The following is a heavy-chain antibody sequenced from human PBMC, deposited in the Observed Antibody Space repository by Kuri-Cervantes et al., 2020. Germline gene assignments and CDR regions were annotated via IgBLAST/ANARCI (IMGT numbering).Heavy chain of an antibody. J-gene: IGHJ4*02. D-gene: IGHD6-19*01. CDR3: ARDKSTGWPLLNF. V-gene: IGHV3-7*01. CDR1: GFTFSSYA. Sequence: GESLKISCAASGFTFSSYAMSWVRQAPGKGLEWVANIKQDGSEEFYVDSVKGRFTLSRDNAKNSLYLQMNSLRSEDTAVYYCARDKSTGWPLLNFWGQGTLVTVSS. CDR2: IKQDGSEE.